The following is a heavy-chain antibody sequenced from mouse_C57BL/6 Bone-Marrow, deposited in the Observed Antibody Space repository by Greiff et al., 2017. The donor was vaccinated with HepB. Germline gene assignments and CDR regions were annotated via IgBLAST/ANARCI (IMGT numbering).Heavy chain of an antibody. J-gene: IGHJ4*01. CDR3: ARYTPYYYGKGAMDY. CDR1: GFTFTDYY. V-gene: IGHV7-3*01. Sequence: EVQGVESGGGLVQPGGSLSLSCAASGFTFTDYYMSWVRQPPGKALEWLGFIRNKANGYTTEYSASVKGRFTISRDNSQSILYLQMNALRAEDSATYYCARYTPYYYGKGAMDYWGQGTSVTVSS. CDR2: IRNKANGYTT. D-gene: IGHD1-1*01.